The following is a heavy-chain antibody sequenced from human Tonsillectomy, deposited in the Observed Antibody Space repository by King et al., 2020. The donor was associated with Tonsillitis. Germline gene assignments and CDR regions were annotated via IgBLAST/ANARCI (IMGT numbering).Heavy chain of an antibody. J-gene: IGHJ6*03. V-gene: IGHV4-34*01. Sequence: VQLQQWGAGLLKPSETLSLTCAVYGGSFSGYYWSWIRQPPGKGLEGIGEINHSGSTNYNPSLKSRVTISVETSKNQFPLKLGSVTAADTAVYYCARQVTTMIVVVITHYYYYYMDVWGKGTTVTVSS. D-gene: IGHD3-22*01. CDR3: ARQVTTMIVVVITHYYYYYMDV. CDR1: GGSFSGYY. CDR2: INHSGST.